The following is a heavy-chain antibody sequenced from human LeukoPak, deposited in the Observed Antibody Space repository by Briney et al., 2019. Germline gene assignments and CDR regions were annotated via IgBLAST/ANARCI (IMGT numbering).Heavy chain of an antibody. CDR2: IYYSGST. CDR3: ASLTFGESDPLDY. Sequence: SETLSLTCTVSGGSISSYYWGWIRQPPGKGLEWIGSIYYSGSTYYNPSLKSRVTISVDTSKNQFSLKLSSVTAADTAVYYCASLTFGESDPLDYWGQGTLVTVSS. D-gene: IGHD3-10*01. J-gene: IGHJ4*02. CDR1: GGSISSYY. V-gene: IGHV4-39*01.